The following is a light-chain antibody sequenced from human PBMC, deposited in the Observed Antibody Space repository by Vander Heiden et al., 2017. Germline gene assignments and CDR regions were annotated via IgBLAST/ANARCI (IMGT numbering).Light chain of an antibody. V-gene: IGKV1-33*01. CDR1: QDISNY. J-gene: IGKJ5*01. Sequence: DIQMTQSPSSLSASVGDRVTITCQASQDISNYLNWYQQKPGKAPKLLIYDASNLETGVPSRFSGSGSGTDFTFTINSLQPEDIATYYCQQYENPPITFGQGTRLEIK. CDR2: DAS. CDR3: QQYENPPIT.